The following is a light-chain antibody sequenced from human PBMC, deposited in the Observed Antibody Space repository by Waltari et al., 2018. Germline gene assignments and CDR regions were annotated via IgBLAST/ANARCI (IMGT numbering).Light chain of an antibody. Sequence: EIVMTHSPASLSVFPGERATLSCRASQSVSSNLAWYQQKPGQAPSLLIYAASTRATGIPARFSGGGSGTEFTLTISSLQSEDFAVYYCQQYNNWPPSITFGQGTRLEIK. V-gene: IGKV3-15*01. CDR2: AAS. CDR3: QQYNNWPPSIT. CDR1: QSVSSN. J-gene: IGKJ5*01.